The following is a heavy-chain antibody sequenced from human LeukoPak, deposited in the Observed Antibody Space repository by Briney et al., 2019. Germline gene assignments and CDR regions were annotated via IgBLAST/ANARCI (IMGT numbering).Heavy chain of an antibody. CDR2: IYYSGST. CDR1: GGSVSSGSYY. J-gene: IGHJ4*02. D-gene: IGHD3-16*02. V-gene: IGHV4-61*01. Sequence: PSETQSLTCTVSGGSVSSGSYYWSWIRQPPGKGLEWIGYIYYSGSTNYNPSLKSRVTISVDTSKNQFSLKLTSVTAADTAVYYCARDLGYRYFDYWGQGTLVTVSS. CDR3: ARDLGYRYFDY.